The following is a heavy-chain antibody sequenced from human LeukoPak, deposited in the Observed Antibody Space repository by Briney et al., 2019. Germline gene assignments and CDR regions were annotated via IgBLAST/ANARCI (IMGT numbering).Heavy chain of an antibody. CDR1: GGTFNSYA. V-gene: IGHV1-69*13. CDR2: IIPIFGTA. D-gene: IGHD2-2*01. CDR3: ATIPAGVYYYGMDV. J-gene: IGHJ6*02. Sequence: ASVKVSCKDSGGTFNSYAIRWVRQAPGQGLEWMGGIIPIFGTANYAQKFQGRVTITADESTSTAYMELSSLRSEDTAVYYCATIPAGVYYYGMDVWGQGTTVTVSS.